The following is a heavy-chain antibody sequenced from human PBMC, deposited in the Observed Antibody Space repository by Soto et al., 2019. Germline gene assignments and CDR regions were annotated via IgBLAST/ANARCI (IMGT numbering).Heavy chain of an antibody. CDR2: ISGSGRSI. Sequence: EVQLLESGGGLVQPGGSLRLSCAASGFTFSNYPMTWVRQAPGKGLEWVSGISGSGRSIYYADSVKGRFTISRDNSKNTLYLQMNSLRAEDTAVYYCAKGGDSSSWKNWFDPWGQGTLVTVSS. CDR1: GFTFSNYP. D-gene: IGHD6-13*01. V-gene: IGHV3-23*01. J-gene: IGHJ5*02. CDR3: AKGGDSSSWKNWFDP.